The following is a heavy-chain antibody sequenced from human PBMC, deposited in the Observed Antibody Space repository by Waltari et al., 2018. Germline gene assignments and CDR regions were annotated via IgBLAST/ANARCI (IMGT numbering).Heavy chain of an antibody. J-gene: IGHJ4*02. CDR3: AKAPGPQAGRGIDY. V-gene: IGHV3-30*18. CDR1: GFTFSSYG. Sequence: QVQLVESGGGVVQPGRSLRLSCAASGFTFSSYGMHWVRQAPGKGLEWVAVITYDGSTKYYADSVKGRFTISRDNSKNTLYLQMNSLRAEDTAVYYCAKAPGPQAGRGIDYWGQGTLVTVSS. CDR2: ITYDGSTK. D-gene: IGHD6-19*01.